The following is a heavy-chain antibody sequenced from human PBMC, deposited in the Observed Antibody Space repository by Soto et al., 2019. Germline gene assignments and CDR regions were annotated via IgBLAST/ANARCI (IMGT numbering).Heavy chain of an antibody. CDR1: GFTFSSYA. CDR2: ISYDGSNK. J-gene: IGHJ4*02. CDR3: ARDSGSRGSFDY. Sequence: GGSLRLSCAASGFTFSSYAMHWVRQAPGKGLEWVAVISYDGSNKYYADSVKGRFTISRDNSKNTLYLQMNSLRAEDTAVYYCARDSGSRGSFDYWGQGTLVTVSS. V-gene: IGHV3-30-3*01. D-gene: IGHD3-10*01.